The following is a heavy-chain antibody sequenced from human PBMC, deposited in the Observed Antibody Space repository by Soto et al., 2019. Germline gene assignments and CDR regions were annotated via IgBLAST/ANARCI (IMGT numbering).Heavy chain of an antibody. CDR3: ARRLNSRGNWFDP. D-gene: IGHD1-20*01. CDR1: GGSISSGGYY. Sequence: SETLSLTCTVSGGSISSGGYYWSWIRQHPGKGLEWIGYIYYSGSTYYNPSLKSRVTISVDTSKNQFSLKLSSVTAADTAVYYCARRLNSRGNWFDPWGQGTLVTVSS. J-gene: IGHJ5*02. V-gene: IGHV4-31*03. CDR2: IYYSGST.